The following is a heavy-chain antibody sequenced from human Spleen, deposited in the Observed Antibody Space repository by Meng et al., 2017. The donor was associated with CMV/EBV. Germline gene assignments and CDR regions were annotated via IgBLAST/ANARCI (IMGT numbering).Heavy chain of an antibody. Sequence: SETLSLTCAVYGGSFSGYYWSWIRQPPGKGLEWIGEINHSGSTNYNPSLKSRVTISVDTSKNQFSLRLSSVTAADTAVYYCARDFFYGSGTSMLGYWGQGTLVTVSS. CDR2: INHSGST. J-gene: IGHJ4*02. D-gene: IGHD3-10*01. V-gene: IGHV4-34*01. CDR1: GGSFSGYY. CDR3: ARDFFYGSGTSMLGY.